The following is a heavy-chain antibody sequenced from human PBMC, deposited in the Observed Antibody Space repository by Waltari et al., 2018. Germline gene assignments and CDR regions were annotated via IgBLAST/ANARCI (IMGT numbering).Heavy chain of an antibody. V-gene: IGHV4-39*07. J-gene: IGHJ5*02. D-gene: IGHD3-3*01. CDR1: GGSISSSSYY. CDR3: ARDRGDYDFWSGYSNWFDP. CDR2: IYYSGGT. Sequence: QLQLQESGPGLVKPSETLSLTCTVSGGSISSSSYYWGWIRQPPGKGLEWIGSIYYSGGTYYSPSLKSRVTISVDTSKNQFSLKLSSVTAADTAVYYCARDRGDYDFWSGYSNWFDPWGQGTLVTVSS.